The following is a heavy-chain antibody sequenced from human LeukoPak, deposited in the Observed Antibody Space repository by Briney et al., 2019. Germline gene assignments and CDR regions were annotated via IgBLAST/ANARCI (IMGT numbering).Heavy chain of an antibody. D-gene: IGHD3-10*01. CDR2: ISSSDSYI. Sequence: PGGSLRLSCAASGFTFSTYTMNWVRQTPGKGLEWVSSISSSDSYIYYADSVQGRFTISRDNAKNSLYLQMNSLRAEDTAVYYCAALPRRAPHPKTYYGSGSPIDYWGQGTLVTVSS. V-gene: IGHV3-21*01. J-gene: IGHJ4*02. CDR3: AALPRRAPHPKTYYGSGSPIDY. CDR1: GFTFSTYT.